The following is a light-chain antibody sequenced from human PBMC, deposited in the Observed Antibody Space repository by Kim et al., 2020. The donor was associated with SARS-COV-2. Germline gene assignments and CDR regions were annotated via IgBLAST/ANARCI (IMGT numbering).Light chain of an antibody. V-gene: IGKV1-5*03. J-gene: IGKJ1*01. CDR1: ESLSDW. CDR3: QQYNSYLWT. CDR2: KTS. Sequence: SVGDRVTITCRASESLSDWLAWYQQKPGKAPKLLIYKTSNLESGVPSRFSGSGSGTEFTLTISSLQPDDFATYYCQQYNSYLWTVGQGTKVDIK.